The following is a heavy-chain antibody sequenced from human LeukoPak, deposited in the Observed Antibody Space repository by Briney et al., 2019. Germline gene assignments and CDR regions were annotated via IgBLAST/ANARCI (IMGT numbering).Heavy chain of an antibody. D-gene: IGHD3-10*01. Sequence: GGSLRLSCAACGFTFSSYIMNWVRAAPGKGLEWVSSISSSSSYIYYADSVNDRFTISRDNAKNSLNLQMNSLRAEDTAVYYCARGKSYLPVPFFDPWGQGTLVTVSS. CDR1: GFTFSSYI. V-gene: IGHV3-21*01. J-gene: IGHJ5*02. CDR2: ISSSSSYI. CDR3: ARGKSYLPVPFFDP.